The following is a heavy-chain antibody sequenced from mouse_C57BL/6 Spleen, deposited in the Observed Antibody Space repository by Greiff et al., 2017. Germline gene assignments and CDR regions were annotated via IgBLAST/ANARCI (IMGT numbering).Heavy chain of an antibody. CDR2: INPYNGGT. CDR3: ARYDYVPPFDY. D-gene: IGHD2-4*01. CDR1: GYTFTDYY. J-gene: IGHJ2*01. Sequence: EVQLQQSGPVLVKPGASVKMSCKASGYTFTDYYMNWVKQSHGKSLEWIGVINPYNGGTSYNQKFKGKATLTVDKSSSTAYMELNSLTSEDSAVYYCARYDYVPPFDYWGQGTTLTVSS. V-gene: IGHV1-19*01.